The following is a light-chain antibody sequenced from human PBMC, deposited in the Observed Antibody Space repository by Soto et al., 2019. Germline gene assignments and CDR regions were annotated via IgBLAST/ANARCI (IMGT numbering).Light chain of an antibody. J-gene: IGLJ1*01. Sequence: QSVLTQSPSASGSPGQSVTISCTGTSSDIGGYNSVSWYRQHPGKAPKVMIYDVSKRPSGVPDRFSGSKSGNTASLTVSALQAEDEADYYCSSYTDRNNLVFGTGTKLTVL. CDR2: DVS. CDR3: SSYTDRNNLV. CDR1: SSDIGGYNS. V-gene: IGLV2-8*01.